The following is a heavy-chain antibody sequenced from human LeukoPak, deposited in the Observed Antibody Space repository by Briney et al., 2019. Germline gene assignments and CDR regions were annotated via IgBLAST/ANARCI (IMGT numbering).Heavy chain of an antibody. V-gene: IGHV3-7*04. Sequence: PGGSLRLSCAASGFTFSNYWMSWVRQAPGKGLVWVANIKEDGSEKYYVDSVKGRFTISRDNAKNSLYLQMHSLRAEDTALYFCARDYNYRFDYWGQGTLVTVSS. CDR3: ARDYNYRFDY. D-gene: IGHD1-1*01. CDR1: GFTFSNYW. CDR2: IKEDGSEK. J-gene: IGHJ4*02.